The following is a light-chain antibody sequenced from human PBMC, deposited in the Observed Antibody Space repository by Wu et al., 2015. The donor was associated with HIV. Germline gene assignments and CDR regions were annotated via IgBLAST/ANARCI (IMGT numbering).Light chain of an antibody. J-gene: IGKJ1*01. Sequence: ENLLTQSPGTLSLSPGERATLSCRASKSISNNYLAWYQQKSGQAPRLLVYHASSRATGVPDRFSGSGSGTDFTLTISRSEPEDFAVYYCQQYHTWPRTFGQGTKVEIK. CDR1: KSISNNY. CDR2: HAS. CDR3: QQYHTWPRT. V-gene: IGKV3-20*01.